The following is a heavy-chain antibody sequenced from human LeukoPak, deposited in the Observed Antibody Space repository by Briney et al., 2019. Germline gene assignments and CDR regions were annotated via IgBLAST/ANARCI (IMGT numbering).Heavy chain of an antibody. CDR3: ARTYYYDSSGYYLPTLGAFDI. V-gene: IGHV4-59*12. J-gene: IGHJ3*02. CDR1: GGSISSYY. D-gene: IGHD3-22*01. Sequence: PSETLSLTCTVSGGSISSYYWSWIRQPPGKGLEWIGYIYYSGSTNYNPSLKSRVTISVDTSKNQFSLKLSSVTAADTAVYYCARTYYYDSSGYYLPTLGAFDIWGQGTMVTVSS. CDR2: IYYSGST.